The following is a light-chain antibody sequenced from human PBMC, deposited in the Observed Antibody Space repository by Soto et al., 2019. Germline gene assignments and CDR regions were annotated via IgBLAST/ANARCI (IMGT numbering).Light chain of an antibody. CDR3: QQYNNGPPIT. CDR1: QSVSSK. CDR2: GAS. Sequence: EIVMTQSPATLSVHPGEGATLSCWASQSVSSKLAWYQQKPGQAPRLLIYGASTRATGIPARFSGSGSGTEFTLTISSLQSEDFAVYYCQQYNNGPPITFGQGTRLEIK. V-gene: IGKV3D-15*01. J-gene: IGKJ5*01.